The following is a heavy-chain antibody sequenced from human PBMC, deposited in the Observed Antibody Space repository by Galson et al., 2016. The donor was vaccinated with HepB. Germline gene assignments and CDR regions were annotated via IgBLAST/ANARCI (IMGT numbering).Heavy chain of an antibody. CDR3: AKDTRSGFYSPWFDP. D-gene: IGHD3-3*01. J-gene: IGHJ5*02. V-gene: IGHV3-23*01. CDR2: ISGSGGSP. Sequence: SLSLSCAASGFTFSNYAMSWVRQAPGKGLEWVSAISGSGGSPYYADSVKGRFTISRDNSKNTLYLQMHSLRVEDTALYYCAKDTRSGFYSPWFDPWGQGTLVTVSS. CDR1: GFTFSNYA.